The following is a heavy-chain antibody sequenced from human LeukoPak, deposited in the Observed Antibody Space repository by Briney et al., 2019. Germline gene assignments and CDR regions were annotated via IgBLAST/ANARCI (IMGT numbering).Heavy chain of an antibody. CDR3: ARVESNGRIDY. D-gene: IGHD1-1*01. J-gene: IGHJ4*02. CDR1: GGSVSSGSYY. Sequence: PSETLSLTCTVSGGSVSSGSYYWSWIRQPPGKGLEWIGYIYYSGSTNYNPSLKSRVTISVDTSKNQFSLKLSSVTAADTAVYYCARVESNGRIDYWGQGTLVTVSS. CDR2: IYYSGST. V-gene: IGHV4-61*01.